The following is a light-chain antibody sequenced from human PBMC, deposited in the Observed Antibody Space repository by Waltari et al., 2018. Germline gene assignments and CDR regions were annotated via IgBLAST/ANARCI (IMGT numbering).Light chain of an antibody. J-gene: IGKJ4*01. CDR3: QQSYTTPLT. CDR1: QSISNY. Sequence: DIQMTQSPSSLSASVGARVTITCRASQSISNYLNWYHQRPGRAPRFLIFAASSLEGGVPSRFSGSGSGTDFTLTINSLQPEDFGNYYCQQSYTTPLTFGGGTNVEIK. CDR2: AAS. V-gene: IGKV1-39*01.